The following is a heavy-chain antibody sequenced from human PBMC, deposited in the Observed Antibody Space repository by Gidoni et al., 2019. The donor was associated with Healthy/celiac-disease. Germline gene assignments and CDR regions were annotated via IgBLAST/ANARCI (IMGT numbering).Heavy chain of an antibody. V-gene: IGHV4-59*01. CDR3: ARVWVAADHTAGYFDY. CDR2: IYYSGST. CDR1: GGSISSYY. J-gene: IGHJ4*02. D-gene: IGHD6-13*01. Sequence: QVQLQESGPGLVKPSETLSLTCTVSGGSISSYYWSWIRQPPGKGLEWIGYIYYSGSTNYNPSLKSRVTISVDTSKNQFSLKLSAVTAADTAVYYCARVWVAADHTAGYFDYWGQGTLVTVSS.